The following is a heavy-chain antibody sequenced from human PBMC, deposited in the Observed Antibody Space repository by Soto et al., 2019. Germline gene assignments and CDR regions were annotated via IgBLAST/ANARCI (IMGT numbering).Heavy chain of an antibody. CDR3: ASPSWYSSGWLQRDYFDY. CDR1: GVTSTSYL. V-gene: IGHV1-3*01. Sequence: ASVKVSCKASGVTSTSYLIHWVRQAPGQRLEWMGRINAGNGETKYSQNFQGRLTISRDTSASTAYMELSSLRSEDTAVYYCASPSWYSSGWLQRDYFDYWGQGTLVTVSS. J-gene: IGHJ4*02. CDR2: INAGNGET. D-gene: IGHD6-19*01.